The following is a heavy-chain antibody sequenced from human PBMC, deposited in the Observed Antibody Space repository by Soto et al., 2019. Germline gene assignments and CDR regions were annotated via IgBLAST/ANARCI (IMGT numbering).Heavy chain of an antibody. CDR3: ASAIFGVAPRD. Sequence: PGGSLRLSCAASGFTFSSYWMHWVRQAPGKGLVWVSRINSDGSSTSYADSVKGRFTISRDNAKNTLYLQMNSLRAEDTAVYYCASAIFGVAPRDWGQGTLVTVSS. CDR1: GFTFSSYW. CDR2: INSDGSST. D-gene: IGHD3-3*01. J-gene: IGHJ4*02. V-gene: IGHV3-74*01.